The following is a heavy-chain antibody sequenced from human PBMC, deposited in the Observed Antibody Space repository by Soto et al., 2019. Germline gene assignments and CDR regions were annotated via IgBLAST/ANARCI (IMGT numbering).Heavy chain of an antibody. CDR3: ARDQRYCTNGVCYRGVFDY. V-gene: IGHV1-69*13. CDR2: IIPIFGTA. CDR1: GGTFSSYA. D-gene: IGHD2-8*01. Sequence: ASVKVSCKASGGTFSSYAISWVRQAPGQGLEWMGGIIPIFGTANYAQKFQGRVTITADESTSTAYMELSSLRSEDTAVYYCARDQRYCTNGVCYRGVFDYWGQGTLVTVSS. J-gene: IGHJ4*02.